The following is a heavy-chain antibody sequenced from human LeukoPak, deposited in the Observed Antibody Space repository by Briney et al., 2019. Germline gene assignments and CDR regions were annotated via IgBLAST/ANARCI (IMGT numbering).Heavy chain of an antibody. CDR2: MNPNSGNT. CDR3: ARDYPSYGDYLYYYYYMDV. CDR1: GYTFTSYD. J-gene: IGHJ6*03. Sequence: GASVKVSCKASGYTFTSYDINWVRQATGQGLEWMGWMNPNSGNTGYAQKFQGRVTMIRNTSISTAYMELSSLRSEDTAVYYCARDYPSYGDYLYYYYYMDVWGKGTTVTVSS. D-gene: IGHD4-17*01. V-gene: IGHV1-8*01.